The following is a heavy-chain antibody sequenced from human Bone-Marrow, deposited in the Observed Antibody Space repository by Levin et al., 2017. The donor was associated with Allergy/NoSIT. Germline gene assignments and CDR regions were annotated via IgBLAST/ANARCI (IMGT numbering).Heavy chain of an antibody. J-gene: IGHJ5*02. D-gene: IGHD5-24*01. V-gene: IGHV4-34*01. CDR1: GGSFSGYY. CDR3: ARGHPEMATINWFDP. CDR2: INHSGST. Sequence: ESLKISCAVYGGSFSGYYWSWIRQPPGKGLEWIGEINHSGSTNYNPSLKSRVTISVDTSKNQFSLKLSSVTAADTAVYYCARGHPEMATINWFDPWGQGTLVTVSS.